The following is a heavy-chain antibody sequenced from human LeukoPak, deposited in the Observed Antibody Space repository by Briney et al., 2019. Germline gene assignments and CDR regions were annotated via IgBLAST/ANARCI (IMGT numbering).Heavy chain of an antibody. Sequence: SETLSLTCAVYGGSISGYYWDWIRQSPGKGLEWIGEIAPAGNTNYNPSLKSRVTISIDTSKSQFSLKLNSVTAADTAVYYCATPIGGTYYDFWSGSQYWGQGTLVTVSS. CDR1: GGSISGYY. J-gene: IGHJ4*02. V-gene: IGHV4-34*01. CDR2: IAPAGNT. CDR3: ATPIGGTYYDFWSGSQY. D-gene: IGHD3-3*01.